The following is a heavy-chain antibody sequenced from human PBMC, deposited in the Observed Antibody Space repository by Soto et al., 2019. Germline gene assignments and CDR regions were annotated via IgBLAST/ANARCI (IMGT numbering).Heavy chain of an antibody. D-gene: IGHD6-6*01. CDR1: GFTFSSYS. V-gene: IGHV3-21*01. J-gene: IGHJ6*02. CDR3: ARARQLTRGYYYYGMDV. Sequence: AGRSLRLSCAASGFTFSSYSMNCVRQAPGKGLEWVSSISSSSSYIYYADSVKGRFTISRDNAKNSLYLQMNSLRAEDTAVYYCARARQLTRGYYYYGMDVWGQGTTVTVSS. CDR2: ISSSSSYI.